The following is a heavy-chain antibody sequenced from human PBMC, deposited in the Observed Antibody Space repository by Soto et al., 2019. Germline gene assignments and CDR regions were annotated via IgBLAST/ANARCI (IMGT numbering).Heavy chain of an antibody. Sequence: QVQLVQSGAEVKKPGASVKVSCKASGYTFTSYYMHWVRQAPGQGLEWMGIINPSGGSTSYAQKVQGRVTMXXXTXXSTVYMELSSLRSEDTAVYYCAREQQLVLSPHFDYWGQGTLVTVSS. V-gene: IGHV1-46*03. CDR3: AREQQLVLSPHFDY. CDR2: INPSGGST. J-gene: IGHJ4*02. D-gene: IGHD6-13*01. CDR1: GYTFTSYY.